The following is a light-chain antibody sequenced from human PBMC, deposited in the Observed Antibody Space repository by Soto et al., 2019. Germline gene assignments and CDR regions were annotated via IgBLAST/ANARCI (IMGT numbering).Light chain of an antibody. CDR3: QQRSNWPLN. V-gene: IGKV3-11*01. J-gene: IGKJ4*01. CDR1: QSVSSN. CDR2: DAS. Sequence: EIVMTQSPGSLSDSPGERATHSCRASQSVSSNLAWYQQKPGQAPRLLIYDASKRASGIPARFSGSGSGTDFTLTISNLEPEDFAVYYCQQRSNWPLNFGGGTKVDIK.